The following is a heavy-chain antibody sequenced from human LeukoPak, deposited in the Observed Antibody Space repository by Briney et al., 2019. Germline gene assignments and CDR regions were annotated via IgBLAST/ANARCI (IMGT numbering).Heavy chain of an antibody. D-gene: IGHD1/OR15-1a*01. CDR2: IFPGDSET. CDR3: ATSESQTRFDY. V-gene: IGHV5-51*01. CDR1: GDSFTTYW. Sequence: GESLKISCKGSGDSFTTYWIGWVRQMPGKGLEWMGIIFPGDSETIYSPSFQGQVTISADKYISTAYLQWRSLKASDTAMYYCATSESQTRFDYWGQGTLVTASS. J-gene: IGHJ4*02.